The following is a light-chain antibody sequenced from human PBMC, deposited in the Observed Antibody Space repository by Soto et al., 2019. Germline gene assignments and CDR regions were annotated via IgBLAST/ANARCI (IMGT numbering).Light chain of an antibody. CDR3: GSWDSSLSAGL. Sequence: VLTQPPSVSAAPGQKVTISCSGSSSNIANNYVSWYQQLPGTAPKLLIYDNSKRPSGIPDRFSGSKSGTSATLGITGLQTGDEADYYCGSWDSSLSAGLFGTGTKVTVL. J-gene: IGLJ1*01. CDR1: SSNIANNY. CDR2: DNS. V-gene: IGLV1-51*01.